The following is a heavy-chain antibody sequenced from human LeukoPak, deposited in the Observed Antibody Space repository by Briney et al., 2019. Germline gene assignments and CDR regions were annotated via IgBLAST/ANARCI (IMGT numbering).Heavy chain of an antibody. CDR3: AKARDIVVVPAAMCALDV. CDR1: GFTFSNYA. V-gene: IGHV3-23*01. CDR2: VSGSGGYT. Sequence: GGSLRLSCAATGFTFSNYAMNWVRQAPGKGLEWVSAVSGSGGYTYYVDSVRGRFTISRDNSKNTLYLQLNSLTAKDTAVYYCAKARDIVVVPAAMCALDVWGQGTTVTVSS. D-gene: IGHD2-2*01. J-gene: IGHJ6*02.